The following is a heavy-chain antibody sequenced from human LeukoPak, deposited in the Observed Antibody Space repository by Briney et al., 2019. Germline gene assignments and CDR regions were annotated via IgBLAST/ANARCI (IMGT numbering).Heavy chain of an antibody. V-gene: IGHV3-23*01. CDR3: AILGGSGWFGASYAFDI. CDR2: ISGSGGST. CDR1: GFTFSSYA. J-gene: IGHJ3*02. Sequence: PGGSLRLSCATSGFTFSSYAMSWVRQAPGKGLEWVSAISGSGGSTNYADSVKGRLTISRDNSKNTLYLQVNSLGAEDTAVYYCAILGGSGWFGASYAFDIWGQGTMVTVSS. D-gene: IGHD6-19*01.